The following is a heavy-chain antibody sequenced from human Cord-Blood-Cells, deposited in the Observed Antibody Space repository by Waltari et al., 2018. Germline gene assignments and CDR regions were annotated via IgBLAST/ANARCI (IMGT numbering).Heavy chain of an antibody. D-gene: IGHD3-3*01. CDR2: IYYSGRT. V-gene: IGHV4-61*01. CDR1: GRSVSSGSSD. J-gene: IGHJ3*02. CDR3: AGTYYDFWSGPHDAFDI. Sequence: QVQLQESGPGLVKPSETLSLTCTVSGRSVSSGSSDWSWIRQPPGKGLEWIGYIYYSGRTNYNPSLKSRVTISVDTSKNQFSLKLSSVTAADTAVYYCAGTYYDFWSGPHDAFDIWGQGTMVTVSS.